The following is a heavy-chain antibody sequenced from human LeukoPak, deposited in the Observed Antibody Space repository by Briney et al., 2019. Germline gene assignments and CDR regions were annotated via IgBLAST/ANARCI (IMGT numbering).Heavy chain of an antibody. J-gene: IGHJ4*02. CDR1: GFTFSSYG. D-gene: IGHD3-16*02. Sequence: PGGSLRLSCAASGFTFSSYGMNWVRQAPGKGLEWVSSISSSSSYIYYADSVKGRFTISRDNAKNSLYLQMNSLRAEDTAVYYCAREESAFGGVIVYFDYWGQGTLVTVSS. V-gene: IGHV3-21*01. CDR2: ISSSSSYI. CDR3: AREESAFGGVIVYFDY.